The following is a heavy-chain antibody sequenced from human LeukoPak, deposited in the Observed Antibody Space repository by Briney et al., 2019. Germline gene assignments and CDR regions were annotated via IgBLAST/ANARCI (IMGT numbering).Heavy chain of an antibody. CDR3: ARGGLAAVLSPDY. CDR1: GYTFTGYY. Sequence: EASVKVSCKASGYTFTGYYMHWVRQAPGQGLEWMGWINPNSGGTNYAQKFQGRVTMTRDTSISTAYMELSRLRSDDTAVYYCARGGLAAVLSPDYWGQGTLVTVSS. D-gene: IGHD6-13*01. CDR2: INPNSGGT. V-gene: IGHV1-2*02. J-gene: IGHJ4*02.